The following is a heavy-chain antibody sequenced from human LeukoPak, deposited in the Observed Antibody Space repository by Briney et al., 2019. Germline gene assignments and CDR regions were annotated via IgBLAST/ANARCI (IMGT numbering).Heavy chain of an antibody. CDR2: ISSDGSQK. Sequence: GGSLRLSCAASGFTFSSYGMHWVRQAPGKGLEWVSFISSDGSQKYYADSVKGRFTISRDNSKNTLYLQMNSLRAEDTAVYYCAKDISGGDCPDYWGQGTLVTVSS. V-gene: IGHV3-30*02. D-gene: IGHD2-21*02. CDR3: AKDISGGDCPDY. J-gene: IGHJ4*02. CDR1: GFTFSSYG.